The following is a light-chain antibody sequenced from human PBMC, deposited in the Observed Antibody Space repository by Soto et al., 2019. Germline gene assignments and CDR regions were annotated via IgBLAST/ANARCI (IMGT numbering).Light chain of an antibody. J-gene: IGLJ1*01. CDR3: ASFTSNSHYV. CDR2: HVT. V-gene: IGLV2-14*03. CDR1: SSGVGGYNY. Sequence: QSVLTQPASLSGPPGQSITISCTGTSSGVGGYNYVSWYQQHSGKAPKLMIYHVTNRPSGVSDRFSGSKSGNTASLTISGLQAEDEADYYCASFTSNSHYVFGAGTKVTVL.